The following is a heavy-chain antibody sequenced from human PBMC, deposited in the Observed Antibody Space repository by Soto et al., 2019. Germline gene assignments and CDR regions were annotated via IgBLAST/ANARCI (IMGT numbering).Heavy chain of an antibody. J-gene: IGHJ4*02. Sequence: EVQLAESGGGLVQPGGSLRLSCATSGFTFSNYWMTWVRQAPGKGLEWVANIKQDGSEIYYVDSVKGRFTISRENAKNSLYLQMNSLRAEETAVYYCARQYRGFDFSPFEYWGQGTLVTVSS. CDR1: GFTFSNYW. CDR2: IKQDGSEI. CDR3: ARQYRGFDFSPFEY. V-gene: IGHV3-7*01. D-gene: IGHD5-12*01.